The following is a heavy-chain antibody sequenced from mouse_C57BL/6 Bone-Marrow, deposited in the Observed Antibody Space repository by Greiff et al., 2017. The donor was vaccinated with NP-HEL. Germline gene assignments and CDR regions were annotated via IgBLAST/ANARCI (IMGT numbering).Heavy chain of an antibody. CDR3: ARQGYYGSSPYYFDY. V-gene: IGHV5-12*01. D-gene: IGHD1-1*01. Sequence: EVLLVESGGGLVQPGGSLKLSCAASGFTFSDYYMYWVRQTPEKRLEWVAYISNGGGSTYYPDTVKGRFTISRDNAKNTLYLQMSRLKSDDTAMYYCARQGYYGSSPYYFDYWGQGTTLTVSS. CDR2: ISNGGGST. CDR1: GFTFSDYY. J-gene: IGHJ2*01.